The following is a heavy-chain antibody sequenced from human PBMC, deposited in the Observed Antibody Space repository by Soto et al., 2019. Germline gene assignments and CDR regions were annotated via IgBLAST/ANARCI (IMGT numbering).Heavy chain of an antibody. V-gene: IGHV1-24*01. CDR3: ATARGGSYYYYYGMDV. J-gene: IGHJ6*02. D-gene: IGHD1-26*01. Sequence: ASVKVSCKVSGYTLTELSMHLVRQAPGKGLEWMGGFDPEDGETIYAQKFQGRVTMTEDTSTDTAYMELSSLRSEDTAVYYCATARGGSYYYYYGMDVWGQGTTVTVSS. CDR1: GYTLTELS. CDR2: FDPEDGET.